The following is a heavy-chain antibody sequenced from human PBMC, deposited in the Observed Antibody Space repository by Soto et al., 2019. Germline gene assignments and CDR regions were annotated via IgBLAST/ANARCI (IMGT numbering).Heavy chain of an antibody. J-gene: IGHJ4*02. CDR3: ANPRGVRGVSYYFDY. Sequence: GGALSLSCGASGCPFSSYGMHWVRQAPGKGLEWVAVISYDGSNKYYADSVKGRFTISRDNSKNTLYLQMNSLRAEDTAVYYCANPRGVRGVSYYFDYWGQGT. CDR1: GCPFSSYG. D-gene: IGHD3-10*01. CDR2: ISYDGSNK. V-gene: IGHV3-30*18.